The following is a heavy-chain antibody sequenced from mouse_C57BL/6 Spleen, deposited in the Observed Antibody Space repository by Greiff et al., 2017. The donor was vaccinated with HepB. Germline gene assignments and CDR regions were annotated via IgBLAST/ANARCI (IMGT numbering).Heavy chain of an antibody. CDR1: GYSFTSYY. Sequence: QVQLKESGPELVKPGASVKISCKASGYSFTSYYIHWVKQRPGQGLEWIGWIYPGSGNTKYNEKFKGKATLTADTSSSTAYMQLSSLTSEDSAVYYCARHYYGSSHWYFDVWGTGTTVTVSS. D-gene: IGHD1-1*01. CDR2: IYPGSGNT. V-gene: IGHV1-66*01. J-gene: IGHJ1*03. CDR3: ARHYYGSSHWYFDV.